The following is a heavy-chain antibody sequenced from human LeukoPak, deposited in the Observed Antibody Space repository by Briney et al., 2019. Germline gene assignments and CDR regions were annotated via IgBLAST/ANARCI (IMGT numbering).Heavy chain of an antibody. V-gene: IGHV3-74*01. J-gene: IGHJ5*02. Sequence: PGGSLRLSCVASGFTFSSYWMHWVRQAPGKGLVWVSHIKTDGSTTNYADSVKGRFTISRDNAKNTLYLQMNSLRVEDTALYYCARLAGEVKDLWGQGTLVTVSS. CDR2: IKTDGSTT. CDR3: ARLAGEVKDL. D-gene: IGHD3-10*01. CDR1: GFTFSSYW.